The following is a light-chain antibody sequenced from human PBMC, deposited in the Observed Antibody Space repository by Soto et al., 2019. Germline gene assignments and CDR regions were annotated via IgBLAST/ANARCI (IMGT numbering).Light chain of an antibody. CDR3: CSYTTSNTRQIV. V-gene: IGLV2-14*03. CDR1: SSDVGGYNY. Sequence: QSALTQPASVSGSPGQSITISCTGTSSDVGGYNYVSWYQQHPAKAPKFMIYDVSSRPSGVSNRFSGSKSGNTASLTISGLQAEDEADYYCCSYTTSNTRQIVFGTGTKLTVL. CDR2: DVS. J-gene: IGLJ1*01.